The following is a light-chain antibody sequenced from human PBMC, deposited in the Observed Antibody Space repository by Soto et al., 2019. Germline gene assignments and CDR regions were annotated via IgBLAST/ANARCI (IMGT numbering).Light chain of an antibody. V-gene: IGKV3D-15*03. J-gene: IGKJ5*01. CDR2: GAS. Sequence: EIVLTQSPATLSVSPGERATLSCRASQSISSNLAWYRQKPGQAPRLLIYGASIRATGIPARLSGSGSGTEFTLTISILQSEDFAVYYCQQYYSWPPITFGQGTRLEIK. CDR3: QQYYSWPPIT. CDR1: QSISSN.